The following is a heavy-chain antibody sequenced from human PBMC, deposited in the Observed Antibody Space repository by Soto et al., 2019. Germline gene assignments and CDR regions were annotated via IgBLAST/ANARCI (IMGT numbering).Heavy chain of an antibody. CDR1: GFTFSSYA. J-gene: IGHJ5*02. CDR3: AFWWGITIVGVVIPPNWFDP. D-gene: IGHD3-3*01. V-gene: IGHV3-23*01. CDR2: ISGSGGST. Sequence: RGGSLRLSCAASGFTFSSYAMSWVRQAPGKGLEWVSAISGSGGSTYYADSVKGRFTISRDNSKNTLYLQMNSLRAEDTAVYYCAFWWGITIVGVVIPPNWFDPWGQGTLVTVSS.